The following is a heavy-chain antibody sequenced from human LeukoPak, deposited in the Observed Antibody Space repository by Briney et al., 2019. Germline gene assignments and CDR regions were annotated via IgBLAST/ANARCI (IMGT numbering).Heavy chain of an antibody. CDR1: GGSISSNNFY. V-gene: IGHV4-39*01. Sequence: SETLSLTCTVSGGSISSNNFYWAWIRLPPGEGLEWIGSIYYSGSTDYNPSLRSRLTMSVDTSKNQFSLKMNSMTAADTAVYYCAAPTVLTPYYFDDWGQGALVTVSS. CDR3: AAPTVLTPYYFDD. J-gene: IGHJ4*02. CDR2: IYYSGST. D-gene: IGHD4-23*01.